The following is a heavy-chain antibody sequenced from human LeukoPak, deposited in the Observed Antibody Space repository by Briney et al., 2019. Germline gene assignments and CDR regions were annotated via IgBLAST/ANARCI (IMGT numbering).Heavy chain of an antibody. CDR3: GYYDSSGYYYEGQYYFDY. J-gene: IGHJ4*02. Sequence: SETLSLTCTVSGGSISSSSYYWGWIRQPPGKGLEWIGSIYYSGSTYYNPSLKSRVTISVDTSKNQFSLKLSSVTAADTAVYYCGYYDSSGYYYEGQYYFDYWGQGTLVTVSS. CDR1: GGSISSSSYY. CDR2: IYYSGST. D-gene: IGHD3-22*01. V-gene: IGHV4-39*01.